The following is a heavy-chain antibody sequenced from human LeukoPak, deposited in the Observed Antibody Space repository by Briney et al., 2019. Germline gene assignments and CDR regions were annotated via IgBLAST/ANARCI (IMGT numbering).Heavy chain of an antibody. CDR1: GFTFSTYG. CDR2: ISYDGSNK. J-gene: IGHJ4*02. V-gene: IGHV3-30*03. Sequence: EGSLRLSCAASGFTFSTYGMHWVRQAPGKGLEWVAVISYDGSNKYYADSVKGRFTISRDNSKNTLYLQMNSLRAEDTAVYYCARDGISYSSSPFDYWGQGTLVTVSS. CDR3: ARDGISYSSSPFDY. D-gene: IGHD6-6*01.